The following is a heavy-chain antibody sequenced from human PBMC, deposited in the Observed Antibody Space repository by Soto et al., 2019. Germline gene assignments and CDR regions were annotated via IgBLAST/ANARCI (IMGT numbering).Heavy chain of an antibody. D-gene: IGHD7-27*01. CDR1: GGSMSPYY. CDR3: ARHSKKTGDFDYYYGMDV. Sequence: PSETLSLTCSVFGGSMSPYYWSWIRQSPGKGLEWIANIYYRGNTNYNPSLESRVTISIDTSKNQFSLKLNSLTAADTAVYYCARHSKKTGDFDYYYGMDVWGQRTTVTVSS. CDR2: IYYRGNT. V-gene: IGHV4-59*08. J-gene: IGHJ6*02.